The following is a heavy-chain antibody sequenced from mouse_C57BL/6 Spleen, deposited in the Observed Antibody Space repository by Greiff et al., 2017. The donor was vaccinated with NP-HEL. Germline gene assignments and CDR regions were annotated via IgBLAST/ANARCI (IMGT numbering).Heavy chain of an antibody. V-gene: IGHV1-22*01. D-gene: IGHD2-2*01. CDR3: AREGSMVTTKGFAY. CDR1: GYTFTDYN. Sequence: VQLKESGPELVKPGASVKMSCKASGYTFTDYNMHWVKQSPGKSLEWIGYINPNNGGTSYNQKFKGKATLTVNKSSSTAYMELRSLTSEDSAVYYCAREGSMVTTKGFAYWGQGTLVTVSA. J-gene: IGHJ3*01. CDR2: INPNNGGT.